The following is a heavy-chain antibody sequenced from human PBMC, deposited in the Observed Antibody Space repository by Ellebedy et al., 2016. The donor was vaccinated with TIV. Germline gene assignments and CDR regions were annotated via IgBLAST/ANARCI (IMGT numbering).Heavy chain of an antibody. D-gene: IGHD6-13*01. CDR3: AKRRVVSWYNWYFDL. J-gene: IGHJ2*01. Sequence: GESLKISCAPSGFTFSTYAVSWVRQAPGKGLEWVSTISPSGGSTYHADSVKGRFTISRDNSKNTLYLQMNSLRAEDTAVYYCAKRRVVSWYNWYFDLWGRGTLVTVSS. V-gene: IGHV3-23*01. CDR1: GFTFSTYA. CDR2: ISPSGGST.